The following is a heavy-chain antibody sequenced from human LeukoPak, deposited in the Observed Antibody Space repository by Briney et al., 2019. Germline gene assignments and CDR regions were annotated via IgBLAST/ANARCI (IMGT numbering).Heavy chain of an antibody. CDR3: AKEGSWNYYGSGSYSYYYMDV. CDR1: GFSVSSNY. Sequence: GGSLRLSCAASGFSVSSNYMSWVRQAPGKGLEWVSVIYSGGNIYYADSVKGRFTISRDNSKNTLYLQMNSLRAEDTAVYYCAKEGSWNYYGSGSYSYYYMDVWGKGTTVTISS. D-gene: IGHD3-10*01. V-gene: IGHV3-66*01. CDR2: IYSGGNI. J-gene: IGHJ6*03.